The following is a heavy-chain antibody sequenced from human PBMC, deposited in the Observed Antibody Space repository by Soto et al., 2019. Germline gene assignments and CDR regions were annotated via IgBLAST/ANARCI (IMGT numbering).Heavy chain of an antibody. Sequence: QVQLQQSGPRLVKPSETLSLTCTVSSGPDRSHNWGWIRQPPGRGLEWIGYVYYTGDTAYNPSLRGRVTISADTSTNDISLTLNSVTAADTAVYYCVRLGIDYLHGLVDVWGQGTTVSVSS. CDR2: VYYTGDT. J-gene: IGHJ6*02. V-gene: IGHV4-59*08. CDR1: SGPDRSHN. CDR3: VRLGIDYLHGLVDV. D-gene: IGHD4-17*01.